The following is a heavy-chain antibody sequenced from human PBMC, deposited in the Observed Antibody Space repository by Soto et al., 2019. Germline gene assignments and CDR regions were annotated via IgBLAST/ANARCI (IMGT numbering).Heavy chain of an antibody. D-gene: IGHD3-3*01. Sequence: SVKVSCKASGGTFSSYAISWVRQAPGQGLEWMGGIIPIFGTANYAQKFQGRVTITADESTSTAYMELSSLRSEDTAVYYCARDLSKRFLECLLGPRSGMDVWGQGSTVTVSS. J-gene: IGHJ6*02. CDR3: ARDLSKRFLECLLGPRSGMDV. CDR2: IIPIFGTA. CDR1: GGTFSSYA. V-gene: IGHV1-69*13.